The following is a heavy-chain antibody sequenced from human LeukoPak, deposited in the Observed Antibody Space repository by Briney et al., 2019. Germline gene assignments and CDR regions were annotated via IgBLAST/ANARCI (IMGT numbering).Heavy chain of an antibody. D-gene: IGHD3-10*01. J-gene: IGHJ4*02. V-gene: IGHV4-59*01. CDR2: IYYSGST. Sequence: SETLSLTCTVSGGSISSYYWSWIRQPPGKGLEWIGYIYYSGSTNYNPSLKSRVTISVDTSKNQFSLKLSSVTAADTAVYYCAREGGLGRSGSYPFDYWGQGTLVTVSS. CDR1: GGSISSYY. CDR3: AREGGLGRSGSYPFDY.